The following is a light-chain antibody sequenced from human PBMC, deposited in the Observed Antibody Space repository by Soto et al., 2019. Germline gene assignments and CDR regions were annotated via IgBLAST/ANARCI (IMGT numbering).Light chain of an antibody. CDR3: QSYDSSLSGSEV. CDR1: NSNIGADYD. Sequence: QSVLTQPPSVSGAPGQRVTISCAGSNSNIGADYDVHWYQQFPGTAPKLLIYGNINRPSGVPDRFSGSKSGTSASLAITGLQAEDEADYYCQSYDSSLSGSEVFGGGTKLTVL. CDR2: GNI. J-gene: IGLJ2*01. V-gene: IGLV1-40*01.